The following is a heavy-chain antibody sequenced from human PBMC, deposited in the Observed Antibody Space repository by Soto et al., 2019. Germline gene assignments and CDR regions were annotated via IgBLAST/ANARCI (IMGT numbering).Heavy chain of an antibody. Sequence: GGSLRLSCAASGFTFSSYGMHWVRQAPGKGLEWVAVISYDGSNKYYADSVKGRFTISRDNSKNTLYLQMNSLRAEDTALYYCARDEIALPYLGGYYYGFDVWGQGTTVTVSS. CDR2: ISYDGSNK. J-gene: IGHJ6*02. CDR1: GFTFSSYG. CDR3: ARDEIALPYLGGYYYGFDV. D-gene: IGHD3-10*01. V-gene: IGHV3-30*03.